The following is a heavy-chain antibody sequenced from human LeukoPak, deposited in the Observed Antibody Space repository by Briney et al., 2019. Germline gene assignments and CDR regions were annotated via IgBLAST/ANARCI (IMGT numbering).Heavy chain of an antibody. J-gene: IGHJ4*02. V-gene: IGHV3-7*03. CDR2: IKQDESEK. Sequence: GGSLRLSCAASGFTFSSYWMSWVRQAPGKGLEWVANIKQDESEKYYVDSVKGRFTISRDNSGNTLYLQMNSLRADDTAIYYCAKAGNTAWTAVDYWGQGTLVTVSS. CDR1: GFTFSSYW. CDR3: AKAGNTAWTAVDY. D-gene: IGHD2-2*02.